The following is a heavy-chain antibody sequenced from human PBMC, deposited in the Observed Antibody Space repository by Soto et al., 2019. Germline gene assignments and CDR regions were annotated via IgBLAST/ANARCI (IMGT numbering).Heavy chain of an antibody. CDR3: ARVRTTDSWFEL. Sequence: EVQLVESGGGLVQPGGSLRLSCTASGFTFSSYWMHWVRQVPGKGLVWVSRMNSDGSTTTYADSVKGRFTISRDNAKNTLYLQMNSLRAADPAVFYCARVRTTDSWFELWGQGTLVTVSS. J-gene: IGHJ5*02. V-gene: IGHV3-74*01. CDR1: GFTFSSYW. D-gene: IGHD2-2*01. CDR2: MNSDGSTT.